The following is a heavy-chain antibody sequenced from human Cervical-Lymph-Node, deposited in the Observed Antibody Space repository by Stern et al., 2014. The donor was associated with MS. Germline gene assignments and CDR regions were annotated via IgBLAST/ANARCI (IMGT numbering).Heavy chain of an antibody. D-gene: IGHD6-19*01. CDR2: FDPEDGET. Sequence: QVQLVQSGAEVKKPGASVKVSCKVSGYTLTELSMHWVRQAPGKGLEWMGGFDPEDGETIYEKNSRGRAPMTEKNSKNTAYRGRRSLGSEDTALYYGQKGGSRGGNVWGQGPLVTVSP. CDR1: GYTLTELS. CDR3: QKGGSRGGNV. V-gene: IGHV1-24*01. J-gene: IGHJ4*02.